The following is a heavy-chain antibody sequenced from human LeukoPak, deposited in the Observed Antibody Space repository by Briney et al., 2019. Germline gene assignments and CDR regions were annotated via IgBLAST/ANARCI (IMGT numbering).Heavy chain of an antibody. D-gene: IGHD6-19*01. CDR2: ISSSSSYI. V-gene: IGHV3-21*01. J-gene: IGHJ4*02. Sequence: GGSLRLSCAASGFTFSTYAVTWVRQAPGKGLEWVSSISSSSSYIYYADSVKGRFTISRDNAKNSLYLQMNSLRAEDTAVYYCARVGVRYSSGGTFDYWGQGTLVTVSS. CDR1: GFTFSTYA. CDR3: ARVGVRYSSGGTFDY.